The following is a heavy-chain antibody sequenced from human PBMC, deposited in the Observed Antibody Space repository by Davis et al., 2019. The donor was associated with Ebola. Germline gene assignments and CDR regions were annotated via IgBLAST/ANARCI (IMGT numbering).Heavy chain of an antibody. CDR2: ISGSGGST. Sequence: GESLKISCAASGFTFSSYAMSWVRQAPGKGLEWVSAISGSGGSTYYADSVKGRFTISRDNSKNTLYLQMNSLRAEDTAVYYCAKDRVAARPGWFDPWGQGTLVTVSS. J-gene: IGHJ5*02. CDR1: GFTFSSYA. CDR3: AKDRVAARPGWFDP. V-gene: IGHV3-23*01. D-gene: IGHD6-6*01.